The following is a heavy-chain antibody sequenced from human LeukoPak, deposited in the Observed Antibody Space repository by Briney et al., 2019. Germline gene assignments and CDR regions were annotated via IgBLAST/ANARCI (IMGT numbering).Heavy chain of an antibody. V-gene: IGHV3-23*01. CDR3: AKASGGINSPFDY. J-gene: IGHJ4*02. CDR1: GFTFSSYA. CDR2: ISGSGGST. D-gene: IGHD2-15*01. Sequence: GGSLRLSCAASGFTFSSYAMSWVRQAPGKGLEWASVISGSGGSTYYTGSVKGRFNISRDNSKNTLYLQMNSLRAEDTAVYYCAKASGGINSPFDYWGRGTLVTVSS.